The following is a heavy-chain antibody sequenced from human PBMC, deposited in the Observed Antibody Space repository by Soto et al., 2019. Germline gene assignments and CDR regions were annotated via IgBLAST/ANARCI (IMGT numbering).Heavy chain of an antibody. D-gene: IGHD2-2*01. Sequence: QVQLQESGPGLVNASGTLSLTCGVSGGSINTNNWWSWLRQPPGQGLECIAEVYHSGSSNYNPSLKSRLSISVDTSKTQFPLRLTSVTAADSAVYYCARAKLCNSLSCPHSFDTWGQGTLVSVSS. CDR2: VYHSGSS. J-gene: IGHJ4*02. CDR1: GGSINTNNW. V-gene: IGHV4-4*02. CDR3: ARAKLCNSLSCPHSFDT.